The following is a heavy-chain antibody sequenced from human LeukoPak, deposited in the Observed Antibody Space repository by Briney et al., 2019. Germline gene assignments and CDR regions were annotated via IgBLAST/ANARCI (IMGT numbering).Heavy chain of an antibody. CDR3: AAGRYSGSYLPGRIDY. V-gene: IGHV3-48*03. J-gene: IGHJ4*02. CDR2: ISSSGSTI. Sequence: GSLRLSCAASGFTFSNYEMNWVRQAPGKGLEWVSYISSSGSTIYYADSVKGRFTISRDNAKNSLYLQMNSLRAEDTAVYYCAAGRYSGSYLPGRIDYWGQGTLVTVSS. CDR1: GFTFSNYE. D-gene: IGHD3-10*01.